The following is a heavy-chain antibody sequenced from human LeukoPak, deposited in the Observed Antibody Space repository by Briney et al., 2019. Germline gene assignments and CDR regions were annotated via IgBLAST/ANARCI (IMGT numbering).Heavy chain of an antibody. CDR3: TRGRGWLAPFDF. CDR1: GYTFTTYD. CDR2: MNPKSGNT. J-gene: IGHJ4*02. V-gene: IGHV1-8*01. Sequence: SVKVSCKASGYTFTTYDINWVRQAPGQGLEWMGWMNPKSGNTGVAQKVQGRLTMTRNSSTTTAYMELRGLRFEDTAVYYCTRGRGWLAPFDFWGPGILVTVSS. D-gene: IGHD3-22*01.